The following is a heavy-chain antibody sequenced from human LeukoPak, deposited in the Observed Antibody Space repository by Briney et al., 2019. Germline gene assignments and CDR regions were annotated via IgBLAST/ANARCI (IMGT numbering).Heavy chain of an antibody. CDR1: GGSISSRTYY. CDR2: FYYSGTT. CDR3: ARVSSSWYQDWYFDL. D-gene: IGHD6-13*01. J-gene: IGHJ2*01. Sequence: LETLSLTCTVSGGSISSRTYYWGWIRQPPGKGLEWIGSFYYSGTTYYNPSLKSRVTISVDTSKNQFSLKLSSVTAADTAVYYCARVSSSWYQDWYFDLWGRGTLVTVSS. V-gene: IGHV4-39*07.